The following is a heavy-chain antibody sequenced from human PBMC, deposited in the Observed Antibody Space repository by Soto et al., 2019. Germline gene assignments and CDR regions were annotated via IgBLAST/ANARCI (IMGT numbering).Heavy chain of an antibody. J-gene: IGHJ4*02. CDR2: INAGNSDT. D-gene: IGHD3-22*01. CDR3: ARDFSMLVRVPGY. Sequence: GASVKVSCKASGYTFTSYAMHWVRQAPGQRLEWMGWINAGNSDTTYSQKFQGRVTITSDTSASTAYMELTSLRSEDTAVYYCARDFSMLVRVPGYWGQGTLVTVSS. V-gene: IGHV1-3*01. CDR1: GYTFTSYA.